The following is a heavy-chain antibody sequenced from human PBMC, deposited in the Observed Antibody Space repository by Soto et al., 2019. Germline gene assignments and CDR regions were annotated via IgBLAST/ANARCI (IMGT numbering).Heavy chain of an antibody. CDR3: AKGQGGSSRSYHYYCYYYGMDV. CDR2: ISYDGSNK. CDR1: GFTFSSYG. J-gene: IGHJ6*02. Sequence: GGSLRLSCAASGFTFSSYGMHWVRQAPGKGLEWVAVISYDGSNKYYADSVKGRFTISRDNSKNTLYLQMNSLRAEDTAVYYCAKGQGGSSRSYHYYCYYYGMDVWGQGTTVTVSS. D-gene: IGHD1-26*01. V-gene: IGHV3-30*18.